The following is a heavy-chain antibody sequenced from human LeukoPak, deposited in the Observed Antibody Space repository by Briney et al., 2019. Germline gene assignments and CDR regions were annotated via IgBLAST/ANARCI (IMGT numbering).Heavy chain of an antibody. V-gene: IGHV2-5*02. D-gene: IGHD2-8*01. CDR1: GFSLTSEGVA. CDR2: IFWDDNK. CDR3: AHRTYGPFHY. Sequence: SGPTVVNPTQTLTLTCTFSGFSLTSEGVAVGWIRQPPGKALECLALIFWDDNKHYSPSLKNRLALTRDTSKNQVVLTMANMDPVDTATYYCAHRTYGPFHYWGQGTLVTVSS. J-gene: IGHJ4*02.